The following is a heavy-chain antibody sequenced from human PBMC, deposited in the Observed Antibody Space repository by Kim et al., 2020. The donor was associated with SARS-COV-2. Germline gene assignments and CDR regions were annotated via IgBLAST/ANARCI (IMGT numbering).Heavy chain of an antibody. CDR2: IYYSGST. D-gene: IGHD3-10*01. V-gene: IGHV4-39*07. Sequence: SETLSLTCTVSGGSISSSSYYWGWIHQPPGKGLEWIGSIYYSGSTYYNPSLKSRVTISVDTSKNQFSLKLSSVTAADTAVYYCARDHLDRGGMDVWGQGTTVTVSS. J-gene: IGHJ6*02. CDR3: ARDHLDRGGMDV. CDR1: GGSISSSSYY.